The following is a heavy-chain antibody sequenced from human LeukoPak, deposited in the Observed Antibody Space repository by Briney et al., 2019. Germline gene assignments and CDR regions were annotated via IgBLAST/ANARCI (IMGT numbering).Heavy chain of an antibody. D-gene: IGHD2-8*01. CDR3: AKDRCSNGIGCYYYYMDV. J-gene: IGHJ6*03. CDR2: INSDGSST. CDR1: GFTFSSYW. V-gene: IGHV3-74*01. Sequence: PGGSLRLSCAASGFTFSSYWMHWVRQAPGKGLVWVSRINSDGSSTSYADSVKGRFTISRDNAKNTLYLQMNSLRAEDTAVYYCAKDRCSNGIGCYYYYMDVWGKGTTVTIYS.